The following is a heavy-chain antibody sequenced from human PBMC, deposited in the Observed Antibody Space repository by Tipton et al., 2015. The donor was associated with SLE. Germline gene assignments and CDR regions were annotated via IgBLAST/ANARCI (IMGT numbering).Heavy chain of an antibody. CDR2: INHSGST. D-gene: IGHD7-27*01. Sequence: TLSLTCAVYGGSFSGYYWSWIRQSPGKGLEWIGEINHSGSTNYNPSLKSRVTISVDTSKNQFSLKLSSVTAADTAVYYCARALTGGPFDYWGQGTLVTVSS. V-gene: IGHV4-34*01. CDR3: ARALTGGPFDY. J-gene: IGHJ4*02. CDR1: GGSFSGYY.